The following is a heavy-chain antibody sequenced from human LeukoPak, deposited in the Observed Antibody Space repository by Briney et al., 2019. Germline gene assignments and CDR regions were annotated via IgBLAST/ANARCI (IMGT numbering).Heavy chain of an antibody. CDR1: GFTFDDYA. CDR3: AKAAFHLEPYYYYYMDV. V-gene: IGHV3-9*01. D-gene: IGHD3-3*01. CDR2: ISWNSGSI. Sequence: SLRLSCAASGFTFDDYAMHWVRQAPGKGLEWVSGISWNSGSIGYADSVKGRFTISRDNAKNSLYLQMNSLRAEDTALYYCAKAAFHLEPYYYYYMDVWGKGTTVTVSS. J-gene: IGHJ6*03.